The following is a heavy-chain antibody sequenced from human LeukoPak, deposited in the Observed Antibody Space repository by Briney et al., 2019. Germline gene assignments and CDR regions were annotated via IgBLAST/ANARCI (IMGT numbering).Heavy chain of an antibody. V-gene: IGHV3-48*03. D-gene: IGHD2/OR15-2a*01. CDR1: GFTFSSYE. Sequence: PGGSLRLSCAASGFTFSSYEMNWVRQAPGKGLEWVSYISSSGSTIYYADSVKGRFTISRDNAKNTLYLQMNSLRVEDTAVYYCAKAADQYYYSYFYYMDVWGKGTTVTVSS. CDR3: AKAADQYYYSYFYYMDV. CDR2: ISSSGSTI. J-gene: IGHJ6*03.